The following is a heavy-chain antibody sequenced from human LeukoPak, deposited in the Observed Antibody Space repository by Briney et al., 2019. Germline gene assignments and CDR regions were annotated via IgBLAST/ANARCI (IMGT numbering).Heavy chain of an antibody. CDR2: ISPNSGDT. J-gene: IGHJ4*02. V-gene: IGHV1-2*02. Sequence: ASVKVSCKASGYTFTGYYLHWVRQAPGQGLEWMGWISPNSGDTNYAQNFQGRVTMSRDTSINTAYMELSRLRSDDTAVYYCARLSRSGYSCDYWGQGTLVTVSS. D-gene: IGHD3-3*01. CDR1: GYTFTGYY. CDR3: ARLSRSGYSCDY.